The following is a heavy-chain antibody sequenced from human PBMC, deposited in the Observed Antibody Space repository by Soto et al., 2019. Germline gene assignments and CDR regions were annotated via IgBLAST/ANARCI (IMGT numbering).Heavy chain of an antibody. CDR3: ARVVGYRYGGGCDY. CDR1: GYTFTSYG. CDR2: ISAYNGNR. D-gene: IGHD5-18*01. V-gene: IGHV1-18*01. J-gene: IGHJ4*02. Sequence: QVQLVQSGAEVKKPGASVKVSCKASGYTFTSYGISWVRQAPGQGLEWMGWISAYNGNRNHAQKLQGRVTMTTDTSTSTDYLELRSLRSGVTAVDYCARVVGYRYGGGCDYWGPGTLVPVSS.